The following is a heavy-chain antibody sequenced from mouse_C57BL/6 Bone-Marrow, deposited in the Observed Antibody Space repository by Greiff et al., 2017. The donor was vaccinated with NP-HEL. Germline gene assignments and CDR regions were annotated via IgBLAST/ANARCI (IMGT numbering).Heavy chain of an antibody. V-gene: IGHV1-15*01. CDR2: IDPEPGGT. CDR3: TAGVSYYGSSFSFDY. J-gene: IGHJ2*01. D-gene: IGHD1-1*01. Sequence: VQLQQSGAELVRPGASVTLSCKASGYTFTDYEMHWVKQTPVHGLAWIGAIDPEPGGTAYNQKFKGKAILTADKSSSTAYMELRSLTSEDSAVYYCTAGVSYYGSSFSFDYWGQGTTLTVSS. CDR1: GYTFTDYE.